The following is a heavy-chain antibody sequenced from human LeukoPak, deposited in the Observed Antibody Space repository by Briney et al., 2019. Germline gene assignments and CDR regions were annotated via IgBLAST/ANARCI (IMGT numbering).Heavy chain of an antibody. D-gene: IGHD3-9*01. J-gene: IGHJ5*02. CDR1: GYTFTSYG. V-gene: IGHV1-18*01. CDR3: ARRGYDILTGFRFDP. CDR2: ISAYNGNT. Sequence: EASVEVSCKASGYTFTSYGISWVRQAPGQGLEWMGWISAYNGNTNYAQKLQGRVTMTTDTSTSTAYMELRSLRSDDTAVYYCARRGYDILTGFRFDPWGQGTLVTVSS.